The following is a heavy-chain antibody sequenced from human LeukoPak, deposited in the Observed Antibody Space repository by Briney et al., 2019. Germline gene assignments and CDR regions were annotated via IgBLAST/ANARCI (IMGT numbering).Heavy chain of an antibody. D-gene: IGHD4-11*01. Sequence: SETLSLTCAVYGGSFRDYFWTWIRQPPGKGLEWIGEINHSGSTNYNPSLKSRVTISVDTSKKQFSLRLTSVTAADTAVYYCARGRYSNYVKAFDIWGQGTMVTVFS. CDR2: INHSGST. V-gene: IGHV4-34*01. J-gene: IGHJ3*02. CDR1: GGSFRDYF. CDR3: ARGRYSNYVKAFDI.